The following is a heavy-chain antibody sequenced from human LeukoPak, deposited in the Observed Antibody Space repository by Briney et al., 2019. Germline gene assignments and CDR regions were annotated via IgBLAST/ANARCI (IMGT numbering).Heavy chain of an antibody. J-gene: IGHJ3*02. CDR1: GFTFSSYE. V-gene: IGHV3-48*03. CDR3: ARATLTHYYDSSGYWGRRSGEDAFDI. D-gene: IGHD3-22*01. Sequence: PGGSLRLSCAASGFTFSSYEMNWVRQAPGKGLEWVSYVSSSGSTIYYADSVKGRFTISRDNAKNSLYLQMNSLRAEDTAVYYCARATLTHYYDSSGYWGRRSGEDAFDIWGQGTMVTVPS. CDR2: VSSSGSTI.